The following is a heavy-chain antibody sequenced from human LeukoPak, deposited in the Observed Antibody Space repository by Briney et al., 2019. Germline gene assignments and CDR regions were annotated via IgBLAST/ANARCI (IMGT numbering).Heavy chain of an antibody. CDR2: TYCRSQFYN. Sequence: SQTLSLTCAISGDSVSSTNVGWNWIRQSPSSGLEWLGRTYCRSQFYNDYADSVKGRITITPDTSKNQFSLQLSSLTPDDTAVYYCARGTALDIWGQGTMVTVSS. J-gene: IGHJ3*02. V-gene: IGHV6-1*01. CDR3: ARGTALDI. CDR1: GDSVSSTNVG. D-gene: IGHD1-14*01.